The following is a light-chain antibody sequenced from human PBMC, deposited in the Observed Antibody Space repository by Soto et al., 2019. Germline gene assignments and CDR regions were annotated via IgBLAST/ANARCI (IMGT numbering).Light chain of an antibody. CDR1: SSDVDGYNY. Sequence: QSALTQPASVSGSPGQSITISCTGISSDVDGYNYVSWYQKNPGKAPKLMIYDVSKRPSGVPDRFSGSKSGNTASLTISGLQAEDEADYYCCSYAGSYTWVFGGGTKLTVL. V-gene: IGLV2-11*01. CDR2: DVS. J-gene: IGLJ3*02. CDR3: CSYAGSYTWV.